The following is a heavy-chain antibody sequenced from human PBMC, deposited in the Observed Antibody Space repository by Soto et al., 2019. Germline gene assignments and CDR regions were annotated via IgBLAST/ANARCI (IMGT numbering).Heavy chain of an antibody. V-gene: IGHV3-21*01. J-gene: IGHJ6*02. CDR2: ISSSSSYI. CDR1: GFTFSSYN. CDR3: ASTRRDGYDNCHYDYDVGV. Sequence: EVQLVESGGGLVKPGGSLRLSCAASGFTFSSYNMNWVRQAPGKGLEWVSSISSSSSYIYYADSVKGRFTISRDNAKNSQYLKMSNLRAEDTAMYYCASTRRDGYDNCHYDYDVGVWGQGTTVTVSS. D-gene: IGHD5-12*01.